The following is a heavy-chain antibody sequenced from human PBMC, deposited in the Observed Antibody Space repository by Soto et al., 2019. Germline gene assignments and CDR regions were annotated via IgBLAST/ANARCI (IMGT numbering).Heavy chain of an antibody. J-gene: IGHJ5*02. Sequence: QVQLQESGPGLVKPSGTLSLTCAVSGGSISSSNWWSWVRQPPGKGLECIGEIYHSGSTNSNPSLKRRVTIPVDQSENHVALKHSAVTAADTAVYYCAREGYSSSWNWFDPWGQGTLVTVSS. D-gene: IGHD6-13*01. CDR2: IYHSGST. V-gene: IGHV4-4*02. CDR1: GGSISSSNW. CDR3: AREGYSSSWNWFDP.